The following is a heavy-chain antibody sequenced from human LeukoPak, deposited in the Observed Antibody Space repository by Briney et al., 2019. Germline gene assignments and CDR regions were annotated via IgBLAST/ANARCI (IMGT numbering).Heavy chain of an antibody. Sequence: ASVKVSCTASGYTFTGYYMHWVRQAPGKGLQWMGGINCKSGSTDYAQQFQGRVTMTRDTSISTAYMELSNLRSDDTAVYYCARGPRYYESVIWGQGTMVTVSS. D-gene: IGHD3-10*01. V-gene: IGHV1-2*02. CDR3: ARGPRYYESVI. CDR2: INCKSGST. CDR1: GYTFTGYY. J-gene: IGHJ3*02.